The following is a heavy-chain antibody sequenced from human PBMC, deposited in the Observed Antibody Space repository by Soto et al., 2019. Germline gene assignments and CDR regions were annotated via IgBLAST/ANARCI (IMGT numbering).Heavy chain of an antibody. J-gene: IGHJ6*02. CDR2: IYPGDSDN. V-gene: IGHV5-51*01. CDR1: GYTFTNYW. CDR3: AASIFYYGMDV. Sequence: PGESLNISCKGSGYTFTNYWIGWVRQMPGKGLEWMGIIYPGDSDNKYNPSFQGQVTISADKSITTTYLRWTSLKASETAIYYCAASIFYYGMDVWGQGTTVTVSS.